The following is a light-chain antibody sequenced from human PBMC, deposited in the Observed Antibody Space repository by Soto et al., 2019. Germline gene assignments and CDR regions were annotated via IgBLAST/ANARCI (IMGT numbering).Light chain of an antibody. CDR3: QQYRNYWT. V-gene: IGKV1-5*01. CDR2: DVS. J-gene: IGKJ1*01. CDR1: QSISSW. Sequence: MQMTQSPSTLSASVGDRVTITCRASQSISSWLAWYQQKPGKAPNLLIYDVSSLESGVPSRFSGSGSGTEFTLTISSLQPDDLATYYCQQYRNYWTFGQGTKVDIK.